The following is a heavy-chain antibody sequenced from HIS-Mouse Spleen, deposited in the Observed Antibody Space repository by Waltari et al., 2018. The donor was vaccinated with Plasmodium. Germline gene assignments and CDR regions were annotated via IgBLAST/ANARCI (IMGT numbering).Heavy chain of an antibody. CDR1: GCTVISYW. CDR3: ASSWYWYFDL. CDR2: IKQDGSEK. V-gene: IGHV3-7*01. D-gene: IGHD6-13*01. J-gene: IGHJ2*01. Sequence: EVQLVESGGGFVQPGGSLRICCAASGCTVISYWMSWVRQATGKGLEWVANIKQDGSEKYYVDSVKGRFTISRDNAKNSLYLQMNSLRAEDTAVYYCASSWYWYFDLWGRGTLVTVSS.